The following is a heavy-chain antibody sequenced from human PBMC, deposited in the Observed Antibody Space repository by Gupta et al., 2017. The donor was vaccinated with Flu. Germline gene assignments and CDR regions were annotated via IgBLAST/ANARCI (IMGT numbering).Heavy chain of an antibody. CDR2: GII. Sequence: GIINYNPSLKSRVTISVETSKNHFSLNLRSVTAADTAVYYCAPRTGSWGQGTLVTVSS. CDR3: APRTGS. V-gene: IGHV4-34*01. J-gene: IGHJ5*02.